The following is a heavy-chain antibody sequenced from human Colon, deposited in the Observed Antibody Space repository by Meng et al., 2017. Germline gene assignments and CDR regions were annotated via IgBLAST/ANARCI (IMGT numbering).Heavy chain of an antibody. V-gene: IGHV3-73*01. CDR1: GFTFSGSH. Sequence: GGSLRLSCAASGFTFSGSHMHWVRQVSGKGLEWVGHIRSKSDNYATAYAASVEGRFTISRDDSKNTAYLHMNSLKTEDTAVYYCSRQTESTHDFWGQGTRVTGYS. CDR2: IRSKSDNYAT. J-gene: IGHJ4*02. CDR3: SRQTESTHDF.